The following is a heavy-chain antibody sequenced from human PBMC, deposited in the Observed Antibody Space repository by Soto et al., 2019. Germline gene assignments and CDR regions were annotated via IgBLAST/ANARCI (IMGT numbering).Heavy chain of an antibody. Sequence: ASVKVSCKASGNSFTSHYMYWVRQGPGQGLEWMGIINPSGGSTSYAQKFQGRVTMTRDTSTSTVYMELSSLRSEDTAVYYCAREGLDCSTTSCYGWSEGYGMDVWGQGTTVTVSS. CDR1: GNSFTSHY. V-gene: IGHV1-46*01. CDR3: AREGLDCSTTSCYGWSEGYGMDV. J-gene: IGHJ6*02. D-gene: IGHD2-2*01. CDR2: INPSGGST.